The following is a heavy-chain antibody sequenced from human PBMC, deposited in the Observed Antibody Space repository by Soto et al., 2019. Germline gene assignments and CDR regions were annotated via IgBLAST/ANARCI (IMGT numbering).Heavy chain of an antibody. Sequence: PSETLSLTCTVSGGAMYAYYWSWSRQPPGKGLEWIGDIYYSGRTNYNPFLKSRVTISVDTSKSQFSLSLRSVTAADTAVYYCARGGHDFAFDYWGHGGLVTVSS. V-gene: IGHV4-59*01. J-gene: IGHJ4*01. D-gene: IGHD5-12*01. CDR2: IYYSGRT. CDR1: GGAMYAYY. CDR3: ARGGHDFAFDY.